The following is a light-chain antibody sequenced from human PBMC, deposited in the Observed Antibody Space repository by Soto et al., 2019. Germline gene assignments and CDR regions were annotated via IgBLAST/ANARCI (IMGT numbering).Light chain of an antibody. CDR3: QQYDNWLT. Sequence: EIVMTQSPATLSMSPGERATLSCRASQSVSSNLAWYQQKLGQAPRLLIYGASTRATGIPARFSGSGSGTEFNLTISSLQSEDFAAYYCQQYDNWLTFGGGAKVEIK. CDR1: QSVSSN. CDR2: GAS. V-gene: IGKV3-15*01. J-gene: IGKJ4*01.